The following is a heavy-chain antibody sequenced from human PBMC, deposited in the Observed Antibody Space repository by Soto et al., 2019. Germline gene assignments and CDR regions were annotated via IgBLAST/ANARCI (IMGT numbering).Heavy chain of an antibody. J-gene: IGHJ6*02. CDR3: ARGPRAPPPHDYGMDV. V-gene: IGHV3-23*01. CDR1: GFTFSSYV. Sequence: EVQLLESGGGLVQPGGSLRISCADSGFTFSSYVMNWVRQAPGKGLEWVSGIRGSGGDTFYADSVKGRFTISRDNSKNTRYLQMNSLRAEDTAVYYCARGPRAPPPHDYGMDVWGQGTTVTVSS. CDR2: IRGSGGDT.